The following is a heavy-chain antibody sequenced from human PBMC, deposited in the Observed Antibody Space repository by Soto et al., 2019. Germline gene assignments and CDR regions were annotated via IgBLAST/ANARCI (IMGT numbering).Heavy chain of an antibody. CDR2: IIPIFGTA. D-gene: IGHD5-12*01. J-gene: IGHJ6*02. CDR1: GGTFSSYA. Sequence: ASVKVSCKASGGTFSSYAISWVRQAPGQGLEWMGGIIPIFGTANYAQKFQGRVTITADESTSTAYMELSSLRSEDTAVYYCAGVGEMATISTGCGMDVWGQGTTVTVSS. V-gene: IGHV1-69*13. CDR3: AGVGEMATISTGCGMDV.